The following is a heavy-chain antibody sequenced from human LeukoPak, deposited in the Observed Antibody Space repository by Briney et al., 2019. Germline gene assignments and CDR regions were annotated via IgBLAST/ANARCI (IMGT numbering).Heavy chain of an antibody. J-gene: IGHJ5*02. Sequence: ASVKVSCKASGYTFTSYGISWVRQAPGQGLEWMGWISAYNDNTNYAQKLQGRATMTTDTSTSTAYMELRSLRSDDTAVYYCAREGIAVADWEDWFDPWGQGTLVTVSS. CDR2: ISAYNDNT. CDR3: AREGIAVADWEDWFDP. V-gene: IGHV1-18*01. D-gene: IGHD6-19*01. CDR1: GYTFTSYG.